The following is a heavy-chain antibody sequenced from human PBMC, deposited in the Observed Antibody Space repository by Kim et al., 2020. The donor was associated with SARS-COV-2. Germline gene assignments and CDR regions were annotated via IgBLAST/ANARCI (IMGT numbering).Heavy chain of an antibody. CDR1: GFTFSSYG. D-gene: IGHD6-19*01. V-gene: IGHV3-23*01. CDR3: AKHQDSSGWYTFDF. Sequence: GGSLRLSCAASGFTFSSYGMSWVRQAPGKGLEWVSTISGTGGSTYYTGSVKGRFTISRDNSKSALYLQMNSLRADDTAVYYCAKHQDSSGWYTFDFWGQGTLVTVSS. CDR2: ISGTGGST. J-gene: IGHJ4*02.